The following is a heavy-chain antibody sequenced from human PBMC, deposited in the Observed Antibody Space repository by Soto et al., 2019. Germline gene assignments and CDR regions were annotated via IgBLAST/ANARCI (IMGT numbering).Heavy chain of an antibody. CDR3: ARDRIWGLRSLEWLPYGMDV. V-gene: IGHV1-46*01. D-gene: IGHD3-3*01. Sequence: GASVKVSCKASGYTFTSYYMHWVRQAPGQGLEWMGIINPSGGSTSYAQKFQGRVTMTRDTSTSTVYMELSSLRSEDTAVYYCARDRIWGLRSLEWLPYGMDVWGQGTAVTVSS. J-gene: IGHJ6*02. CDR1: GYTFTSYY. CDR2: INPSGGST.